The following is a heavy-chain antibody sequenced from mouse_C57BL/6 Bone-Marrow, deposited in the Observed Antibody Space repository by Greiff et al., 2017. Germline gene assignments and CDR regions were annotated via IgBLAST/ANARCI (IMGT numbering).Heavy chain of an antibody. J-gene: IGHJ2*01. CDR2: IYPGSGST. CDR3: VGNLLWLLPYYFDY. Sequence: VQLQQPGAELVKPGASVKMSRKASGYTFTSYWITWVKQRPGQGLEWIGDIYPGSGSTNYNEKFKSKATLTVDTSSSTAYMQLSSLTSEDSAVYYCVGNLLWLLPYYFDYWGQGTTLTVSS. V-gene: IGHV1-55*01. CDR1: GYTFTSYW. D-gene: IGHD2-9*01.